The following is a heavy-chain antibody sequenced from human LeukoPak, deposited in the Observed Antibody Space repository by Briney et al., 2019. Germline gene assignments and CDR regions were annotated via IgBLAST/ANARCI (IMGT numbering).Heavy chain of an antibody. D-gene: IGHD6-13*01. CDR2: IKEDGTAK. V-gene: IGHV3-7*01. CDR1: GFIFSDYL. CDR3: ARGGRAAAGIIPVDD. J-gene: IGHJ4*02. Sequence: GGPLRLSCVASGFIFSDYLMSWVRQAPGKGLEGLANIKEDGTAKFYGDAVKGRFTVSRDNAQNSLFLQFNYLRAEGKGVYFCARGGRAAAGIIPVDDWGQGTLVTVSS.